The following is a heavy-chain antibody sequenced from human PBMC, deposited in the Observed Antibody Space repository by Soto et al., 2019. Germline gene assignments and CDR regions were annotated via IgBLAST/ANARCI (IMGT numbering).Heavy chain of an antibody. J-gene: IGHJ5*02. CDR1: GFTFSDST. Sequence: EVQLVESGGGLVQPGGSLKLSCAASGFTFSDSTMHWVRQASGKGLEWVGRIRNKANSYATAYAASVKGRFTVSRDDSKNTAYLQMNGLKPEDTPVYYCTSSFVVVTAIAASWGQGTLVTVSS. D-gene: IGHD2-21*02. V-gene: IGHV3-73*02. CDR2: IRNKANSYAT. CDR3: TSSFVVVTAIAAS.